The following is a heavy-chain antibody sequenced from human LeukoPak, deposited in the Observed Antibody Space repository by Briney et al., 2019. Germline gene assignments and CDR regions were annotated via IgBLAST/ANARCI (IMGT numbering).Heavy chain of an antibody. D-gene: IGHD2-2*01. CDR2: VYYSGST. Sequence: SETLSLTCVVSGGSVSGYYWGWIRQPPGRGLEWIGYVYYSGSTNYNPSLKSRVTISVDTSKNQFSLKLSSVTAADTAVYYCARFGVLGYCSSTSCLGDYYGMDVWGQGTTVTVSS. CDR3: ARFGVLGYCSSTSCLGDYYGMDV. CDR1: GGSVSGYY. V-gene: IGHV4-59*02. J-gene: IGHJ6*02.